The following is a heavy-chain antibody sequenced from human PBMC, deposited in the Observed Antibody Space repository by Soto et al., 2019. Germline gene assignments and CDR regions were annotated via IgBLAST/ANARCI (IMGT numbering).Heavy chain of an antibody. J-gene: IGHJ5*02. CDR2: IYYSGST. CDR1: GGSISSYY. Sequence: NPSETLSLTCTVSGGSISSYYWSWIRQPPEKGLEWIGYIYYSGSTNYNPSLKSRVTISVATSKNQFSLKLSSVTAADTAVYYCARLAVAGTPDWFEPWGQGSLVTVS. CDR3: ARLAVAGTPDWFEP. V-gene: IGHV4-59*08. D-gene: IGHD6-19*01.